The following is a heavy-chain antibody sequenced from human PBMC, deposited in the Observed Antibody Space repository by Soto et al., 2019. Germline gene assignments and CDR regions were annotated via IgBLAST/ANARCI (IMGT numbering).Heavy chain of an antibody. V-gene: IGHV4-30-2*01. CDR2: IYHSGST. CDR3: ARVRSGWGIDY. CDR1: GGSISSGGYS. D-gene: IGHD6-19*01. J-gene: IGHJ4*02. Sequence: QLQLQESGSGLVKPSQTLSLTCAVSGGSISSGGYSWSWIRQPPGKGLEYIGYIYHSGSTYYNPSLKSRVTIAVDRSKNQSSLKLSSVTAADTAVYYCARVRSGWGIDYWGQGTLVTVSS.